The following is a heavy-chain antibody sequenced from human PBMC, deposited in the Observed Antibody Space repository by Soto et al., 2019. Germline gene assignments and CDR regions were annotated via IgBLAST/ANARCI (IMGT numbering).Heavy chain of an antibody. V-gene: IGHV3-15*01. J-gene: IGHJ4*02. CDR3: TTGRVVVPAAVIRDYSNYAPSYFDY. CDR2: IKSKTDGGTT. Sequence: GGSLRLSCAASGFTFSNAWMSWVRQAPGKGLEWVGRIKSKTDGGTTDYAAPVKGRFTISRDDSKNTLYLQMNSLKTEDTAVYYCTTGRVVVPAAVIRDYSNYAPSYFDYWGQGTLVTVSS. D-gene: IGHD2-2*01. CDR1: GFTFSNAW.